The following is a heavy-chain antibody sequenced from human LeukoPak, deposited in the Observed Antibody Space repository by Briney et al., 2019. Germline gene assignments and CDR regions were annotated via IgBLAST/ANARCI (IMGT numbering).Heavy chain of an antibody. CDR2: LNPNSDNT. CDR3: GRAGSHDRQTIDF. CDR1: GYTFTTYD. D-gene: IGHD1-26*01. J-gene: IGHJ4*02. Sequence: ASVKVSCKTSGYTFTTYDINWVRQANGQGLEWMGWLNPNSDNTASAQSFQGRLTLTRNTSISTAYMELSSLRSEDTAIYYCGRAGSHDRQTIDFWGQGTLVSVSS. V-gene: IGHV1-8*01.